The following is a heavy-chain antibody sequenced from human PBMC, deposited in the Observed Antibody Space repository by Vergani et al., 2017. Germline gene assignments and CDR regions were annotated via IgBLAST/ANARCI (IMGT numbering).Heavy chain of an antibody. V-gene: IGHV4-61*10. Sequence: QVQLQESGPGLVKPSQTLSLTCTVSGGSISSGDYYWSWIRQPAGKGLEWIGYIYYSGSTNYNPSLKSRVTISVDTSKNQFSLKLSSVTAADTAVYYCARVVGSTDAFDIWGQGTMVTVSS. D-gene: IGHD2-15*01. CDR3: ARVVGSTDAFDI. J-gene: IGHJ3*02. CDR1: GGSISSGDYY. CDR2: IYYSGST.